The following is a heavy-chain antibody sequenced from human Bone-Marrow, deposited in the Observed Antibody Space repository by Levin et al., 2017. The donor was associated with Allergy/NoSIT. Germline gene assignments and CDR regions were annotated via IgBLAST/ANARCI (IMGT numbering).Heavy chain of an antibody. CDR1: GYSINNGYY. Sequence: SSETLSLTCRVFGYSINNGYYWGWIRQSPGKGLEWIATMFRTGSDYYNPYLKSRVTMSLDTSKNQFSLNLASVTAADTAVYHCTRAHYDFWSGDYHDYGIDVWGPGTTVTVSS. V-gene: IGHV4-38-2*02. J-gene: IGHJ6*02. D-gene: IGHD3-3*01. CDR2: MFRTGSD. CDR3: TRAHYDFWSGDYHDYGIDV.